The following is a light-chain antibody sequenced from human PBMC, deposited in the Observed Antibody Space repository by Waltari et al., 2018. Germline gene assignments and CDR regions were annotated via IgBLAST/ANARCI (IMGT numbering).Light chain of an antibody. Sequence: QSALTQPRSVSGPPGQSVTISCTGTSSDVGGYDAVSWYRQHPGKAPELIIYDVSKRPSGVPYRFSGSKSGNTASLTISGLQADDEADYYCSSNAGYSTWVFGGGTKVTVL. V-gene: IGLV2-11*01. CDR3: SSNAGYSTWV. CDR1: SSDVGGYDA. CDR2: DVS. J-gene: IGLJ3*02.